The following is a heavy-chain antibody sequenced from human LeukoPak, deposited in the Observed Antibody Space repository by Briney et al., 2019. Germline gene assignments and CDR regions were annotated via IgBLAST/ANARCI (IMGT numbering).Heavy chain of an antibody. J-gene: IGHJ5*01. D-gene: IGHD2-21*02. CDR2: IRSTGSYI. V-gene: IGHV3-21*06. CDR1: GFSFSAYN. CDR3: ARDVVTEVVTLTTTDS. Sequence: GGSLRLSCTASGFSFSAYNMKWVRQAPGKGLEWVSSIRSTGSYIHYADSVKGRFTVSRDNAGNSLYLEMNSLRAEDTAVYYCARDVVTEVVTLTTTDSWGQGTLVTVS.